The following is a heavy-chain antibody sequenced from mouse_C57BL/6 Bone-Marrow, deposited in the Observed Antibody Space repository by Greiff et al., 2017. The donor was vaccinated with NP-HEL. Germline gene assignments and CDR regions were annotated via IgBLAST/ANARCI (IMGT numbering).Heavy chain of an antibody. CDR3: AREFLSLDY. D-gene: IGHD6-1*01. CDR2: INYDGSST. Sequence: EVMLVESEGGLVQPVSSMKLSCTASGFTFSDYYMAWVRQVPEKGLEWVANINYDGSSTYYLDSLKSRFIISRDNAKNILYLQMSSLKSEDTATYYCAREFLSLDYWGQGTTLTVSS. CDR1: GFTFSDYY. J-gene: IGHJ2*01. V-gene: IGHV5-16*01.